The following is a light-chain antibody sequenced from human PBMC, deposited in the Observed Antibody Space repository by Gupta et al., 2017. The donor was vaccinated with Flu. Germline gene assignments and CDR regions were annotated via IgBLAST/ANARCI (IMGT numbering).Light chain of an antibody. CDR1: SSGVGAYDY. J-gene: IGLJ2*01. V-gene: IGLV2-14*01. CDR2: EDT. CDR3: SSHASTNTVVV. Sequence: ITSTGRSSGVGAYDYVYWYQQLPGKAPTLIIFEDTRRPSGVSDRFSGSKSGNSASLTITGLLPEDEAVYYCSSHASTNTVVVFGGGTKLTVL.